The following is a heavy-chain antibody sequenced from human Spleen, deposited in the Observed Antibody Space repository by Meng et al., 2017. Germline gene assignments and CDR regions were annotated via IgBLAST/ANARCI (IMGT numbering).Heavy chain of an antibody. D-gene: IGHD3-22*01. J-gene: IGHJ6*02. CDR3: ARVTSLFDSSGYYHPSYYYGMDV. Sequence: GESLKISCAASGFTFSSYGMHWVRQAPGKGLEWVAVIRYDGSKEYYGDSVKGRFTISRDNSKNTLYLQMNSLRAGDTAVYYCARVTSLFDSSGYYHPSYYYGMDVWGQGTTVTVSS. CDR1: GFTFSSYG. CDR2: IRYDGSKE. V-gene: IGHV3-33*01.